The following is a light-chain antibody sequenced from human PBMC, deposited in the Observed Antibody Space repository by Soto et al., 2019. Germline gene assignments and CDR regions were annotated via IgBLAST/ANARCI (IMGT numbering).Light chain of an antibody. J-gene: IGKJ5*01. Sequence: EIVLTHSPAILSVSPGERATLSCRASQSISRSLAWYQQKPGQAPRLVTYGASSRDTGIPARGSGRGSGTDFTLTISSLEPEDFAVYYCQQRSEWPITFGQGTRLEIK. V-gene: IGKV3-11*01. CDR1: QSISRS. CDR2: GAS. CDR3: QQRSEWPIT.